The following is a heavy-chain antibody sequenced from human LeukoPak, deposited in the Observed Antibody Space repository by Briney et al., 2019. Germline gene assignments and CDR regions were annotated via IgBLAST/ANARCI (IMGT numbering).Heavy chain of an antibody. J-gene: IGHJ4*02. Sequence: GGSLRLSCAASGFTFSSYDMNWVRQAPGKGLEWVSSISSSSSYIYYADSVKGRFTISRDNAKNSLYLQMNSLRAEDTAVYYCARGGWTGFDYWGQGTLVTVSS. CDR2: ISSSSSYI. V-gene: IGHV3-21*01. CDR1: GFTFSSYD. CDR3: ARGGWTGFDY. D-gene: IGHD6-19*01.